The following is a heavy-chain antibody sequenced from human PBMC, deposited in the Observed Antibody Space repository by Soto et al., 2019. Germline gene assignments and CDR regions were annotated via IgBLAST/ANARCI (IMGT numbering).Heavy chain of an antibody. D-gene: IGHD3-22*01. CDR3: AREEITMIAIFSEDAFDI. CDR2: ISSSSSYI. V-gene: IGHV3-21*01. CDR1: GFTFSSYS. J-gene: IGHJ3*02. Sequence: VQLVESGGGLVKPGGSLRLSCAASGFTFSSYSMNWVRQAPGKGLEWVSSISSSSSYIYYADSVKGRFTISRDNAKNSLYLQMNSLRAEDTAVYYCAREEITMIAIFSEDAFDIWGQGTMVTVSS.